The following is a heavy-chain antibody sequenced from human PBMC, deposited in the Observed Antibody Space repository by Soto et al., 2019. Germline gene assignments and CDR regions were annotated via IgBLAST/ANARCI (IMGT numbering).Heavy chain of an antibody. J-gene: IGHJ6*02. CDR2: ISYDGSNK. V-gene: IGHV3-30-3*01. D-gene: IGHD6-13*01. Sequence: GWSLRLSCAASGFTFSSYAVHWVRQAPGKGLEWVAVISYDGSNKYYADSVKGRFTISRDNSKNTLYLQMNSLRAEDTAVYYCARGVTLAAAGSYYYYGMDVWGQGTTVTVSS. CDR3: ARGVTLAAAGSYYYYGMDV. CDR1: GFTFSSYA.